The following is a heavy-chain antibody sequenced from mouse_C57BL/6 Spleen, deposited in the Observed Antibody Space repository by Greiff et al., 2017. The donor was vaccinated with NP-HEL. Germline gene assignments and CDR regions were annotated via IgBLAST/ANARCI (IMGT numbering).Heavy chain of an antibody. D-gene: IGHD4-1*01. J-gene: IGHJ2*01. V-gene: IGHV5-16*01. CDR2: INYDGSST. CDR3: ARSRANWDNYFDY. CDR1: GFTFSDYY. Sequence: EVMLVESEGGLVQPGSSMKLSCTASGFTFSDYYMAWVRQVPEKGLEWVANINYDGSSTYYLDSLKSRFIISRDNAKNILYLQMSSLKSEDTATYYCARSRANWDNYFDYWGQGTTLTVSS.